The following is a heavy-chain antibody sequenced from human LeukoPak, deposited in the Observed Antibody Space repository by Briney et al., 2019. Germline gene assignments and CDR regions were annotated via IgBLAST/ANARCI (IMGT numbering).Heavy chain of an antibody. Sequence: GSLRLSCAASGFTFSSYAMSWVRQAPGKGLEWVSAISGSGGSTYYADSVKGRFTISRDNSKNTLYLQMNSLRAEDTAVYYCARDGEGIEVAGYFDYWGQGTLVTVSS. CDR3: ARDGEGIEVAGYFDY. CDR1: GFTFSSYA. CDR2: ISGSGGST. V-gene: IGHV3-23*01. D-gene: IGHD6-19*01. J-gene: IGHJ4*02.